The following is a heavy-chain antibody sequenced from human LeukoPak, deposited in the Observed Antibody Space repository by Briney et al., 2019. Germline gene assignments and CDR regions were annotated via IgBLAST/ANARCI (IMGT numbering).Heavy chain of an antibody. Sequence: ASVKVSCKASGYRFSDYYMHWVRQAPGQGLEWMGWVNSNSGGTHYAQKFEGRVTMTRDTSISTAYMELSRLKIDDTALYYCARGYCGGGSCYHFDSWGQGTLVTVSS. CDR1: GYRFSDYY. V-gene: IGHV1-2*02. CDR2: VNSNSGGT. CDR3: ARGYCGGGSCYHFDS. J-gene: IGHJ4*02. D-gene: IGHD2-15*01.